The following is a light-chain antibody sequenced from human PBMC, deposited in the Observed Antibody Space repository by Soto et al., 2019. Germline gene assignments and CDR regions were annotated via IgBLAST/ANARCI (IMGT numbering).Light chain of an antibody. CDR2: TNN. V-gene: IGLV1-44*01. CDR3: AAWDDSPNGVV. Sequence: QPVLTQPPSASGTPGQRVTISCSGSRSNIGSNTVNWYQQVPGTAPKLLIYTNNQRPSGVPDRFSGSKSGTSASLAISGLQSDDEADYYCAAWDDSPNGVVFGGGTKVTVL. J-gene: IGLJ2*01. CDR1: RSNIGSNT.